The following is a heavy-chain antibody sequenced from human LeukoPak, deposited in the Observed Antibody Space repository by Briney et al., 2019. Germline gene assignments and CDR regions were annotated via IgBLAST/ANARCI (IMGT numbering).Heavy chain of an antibody. Sequence: QTGGSLRLSCAASGFTFSSYSMNWVRQAPGKGLEWVSYISSSSSTIYYADSVKGRFTISRDNARNSLYLQMNSLRAEDTAVYYCARGVDDSSGYSPGTIDYWGQGTLVTVSS. J-gene: IGHJ4*02. CDR1: GFTFSSYS. CDR2: ISSSSSTI. V-gene: IGHV3-48*04. CDR3: ARGVDDSSGYSPGTIDY. D-gene: IGHD3-22*01.